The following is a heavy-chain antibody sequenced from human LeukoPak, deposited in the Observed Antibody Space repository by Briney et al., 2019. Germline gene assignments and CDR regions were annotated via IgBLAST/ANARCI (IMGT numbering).Heavy chain of an antibody. J-gene: IGHJ4*02. D-gene: IGHD2-21*02. Sequence: SETLSFTCTVSGGSISNYCWSWIRQPAGKGLEWIGRISASGNTNYNPSLKSRVTMSVDTSMNLFALKLSSVTAADTAVYYCARQGVATAIAYWRRGSLVTVSS. CDR1: GGSISNYC. CDR3: ARQGVATAIAY. CDR2: ISASGNT. V-gene: IGHV4-4*07.